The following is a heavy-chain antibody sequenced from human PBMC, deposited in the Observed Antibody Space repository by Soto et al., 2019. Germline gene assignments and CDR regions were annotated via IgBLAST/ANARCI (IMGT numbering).Heavy chain of an antibody. D-gene: IGHD2-21*02. J-gene: IGHJ5*02. V-gene: IGHV2-5*02. CDR3: AHSGGDHLTPSP. CDR1: GFSLSTSGVG. Sequence: QITLKESGPTLVKPTQTLTLTCTFSGFSLSTSGVGVGWIRQPPGKALEWLALIYWDDDKRYSPSLKSRLTITKDNSKNQVVLTMTNMDPVDTDAYYCAHSGGDHLTPSPWGQGTLVTVSS. CDR2: IYWDDDK.